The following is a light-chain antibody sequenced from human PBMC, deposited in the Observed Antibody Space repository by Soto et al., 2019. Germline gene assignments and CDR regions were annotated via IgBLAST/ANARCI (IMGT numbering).Light chain of an antibody. J-gene: IGLJ2*01. CDR3: SSYTSSRTRV. Sequence: QSALTQPASVSGSPGQSITISCTGTSSDVGGYNYVSWYQQHPGKAPKPMIYDVSNRPSGVSNRFSGSKSGNTASLTISGLQAEDEADYYCSSYTSSRTRVFGGGTKVTVL. V-gene: IGLV2-14*03. CDR2: DVS. CDR1: SSDVGGYNY.